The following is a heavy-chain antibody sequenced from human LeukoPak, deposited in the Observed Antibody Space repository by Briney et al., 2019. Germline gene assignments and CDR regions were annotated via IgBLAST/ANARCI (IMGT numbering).Heavy chain of an antibody. D-gene: IGHD6-13*01. CDR1: GFTFSNAW. Sequence: GGSLRLSCAASGFTFSNAWMSWVRQAPGKGLEWVGRIKSKTGGGTTDYAAPVKGRFTISRDDSKNTLYLQMNSLKTEDTAVYYCTTLWDSSSDYWGQGTLVTVSS. CDR2: IKSKTGGGTT. V-gene: IGHV3-15*01. CDR3: TTLWDSSSDY. J-gene: IGHJ4*02.